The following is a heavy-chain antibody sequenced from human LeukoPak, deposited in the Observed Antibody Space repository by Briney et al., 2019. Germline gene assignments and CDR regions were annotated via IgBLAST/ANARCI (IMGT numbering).Heavy chain of an antibody. D-gene: IGHD6-6*01. J-gene: IGHJ6*02. CDR2: IWYDGSNK. CDR1: GFTFSSYG. V-gene: IGHV3-33*01. CDR3: ARDGVSPSGYGMDV. Sequence: GGSLRLSCAASGFTFSSYGMHWVRQAPGKGLEWVAVIWYDGSNKYYADSVKGRFTISRDNSKNTLYLQMNSLRAEDTAVYYCARDGVSPSGYGMDVWGQGTTVTVSS.